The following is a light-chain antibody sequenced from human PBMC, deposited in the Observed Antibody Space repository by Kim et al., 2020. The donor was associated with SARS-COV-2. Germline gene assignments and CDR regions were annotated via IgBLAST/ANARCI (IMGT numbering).Light chain of an antibody. J-gene: IGLJ2*01. CDR2: YDS. CDR3: QVWDSSSDHVV. Sequence: SYELTQPPSVSVAPGKTARITCGGNNIGSKSVHWYQQKPGQAPVLVIYYDSDRPSGIPERFSGSNSRNTATLTISRVEAGDEADYYCQVWDSSSDHVVFG. V-gene: IGLV3-21*04. CDR1: NIGSKS.